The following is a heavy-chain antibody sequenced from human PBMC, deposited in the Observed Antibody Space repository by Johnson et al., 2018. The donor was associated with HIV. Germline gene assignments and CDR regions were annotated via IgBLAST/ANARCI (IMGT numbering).Heavy chain of an antibody. CDR1: GFTFRTYA. Sequence: VQLVESGGGVVQPGRSLRLSCAVSGFTFRTYAMHWVRQAPGKGLEWVSYISNSGRSIYYADSVRGRFTMSRNNAKSSLYLQMNSLRAEDTAVYYCAKDMGAYQLLYAFDIWGQGTVITVPS. D-gene: IGHD2-2*02. CDR3: AKDMGAYQLLYAFDI. CDR2: ISNSGRSI. V-gene: IGHV3-48*04. J-gene: IGHJ3*02.